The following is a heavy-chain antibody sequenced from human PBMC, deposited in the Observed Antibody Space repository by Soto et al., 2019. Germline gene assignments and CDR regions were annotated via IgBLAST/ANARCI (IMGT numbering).Heavy chain of an antibody. V-gene: IGHV1-69*01. CDR3: ASSGAYYDILTGCAFDI. Sequence: QVQLVQSGAEVKKPGSSVKVSCKASGGTFSSYAISWVRQAPGQGLEWMGGIIPIFGTANYAQKFQGRVTITADESTSTVYMELSSLRSEDTAVYYCASSGAYYDILTGCAFDIWGQGTMVTVSS. D-gene: IGHD3-9*01. CDR2: IIPIFGTA. J-gene: IGHJ3*02. CDR1: GGTFSSYA.